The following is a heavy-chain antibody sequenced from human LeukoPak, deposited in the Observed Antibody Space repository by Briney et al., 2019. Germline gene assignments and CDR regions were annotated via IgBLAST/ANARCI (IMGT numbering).Heavy chain of an antibody. D-gene: IGHD4-17*01. CDR1: GGSISSYY. Sequence: PSETLSLTCTVSGGSISSYYWSWIRQPPGKGLEWIGYFYYSGSTNYNPSLKSRVTISVDTSKNQFSLKLSSVTAADTAVYYCARKMGSMTTVTTGVLRYWYFDLWGRGTLVTVSS. CDR3: ARKMGSMTTVTTGVLRYWYFDL. CDR2: FYYSGST. V-gene: IGHV4-59*08. J-gene: IGHJ2*01.